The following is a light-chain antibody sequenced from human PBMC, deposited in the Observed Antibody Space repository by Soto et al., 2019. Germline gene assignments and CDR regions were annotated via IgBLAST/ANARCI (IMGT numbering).Light chain of an antibody. CDR2: EAS. Sequence: QSALIQPASVSASSGQSITLSCIGTYYDVAAYKHVSWYQQHPGKAPKLIIYEASNRPSGISNRFSGSKSGNTASLTISGLQADDEAYYYCSSYTRSSTRIIIGSGSKVTGL. V-gene: IGLV2-14*01. CDR1: YYDVAAYKH. CDR3: SSYTRSSTRII. J-gene: IGLJ1*01.